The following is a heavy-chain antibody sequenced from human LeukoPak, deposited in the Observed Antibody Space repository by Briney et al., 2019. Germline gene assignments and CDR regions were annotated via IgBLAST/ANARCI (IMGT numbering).Heavy chain of an antibody. CDR1: GYTFTSYA. CDR3: ARDLLFVARYDILTGPDY. J-gene: IGHJ4*02. V-gene: IGHV1-2*02. D-gene: IGHD3-9*01. Sequence: ASVKVSCKASGYTFTSYAMNWVRQAPGQGLEWMGWINPNSGGTNYAQKFQGRVTMTRDTSISTAYMELSRLRSDDTAVYYCARDLLFVARYDILTGPDYWGQGTLVTVSS. CDR2: INPNSGGT.